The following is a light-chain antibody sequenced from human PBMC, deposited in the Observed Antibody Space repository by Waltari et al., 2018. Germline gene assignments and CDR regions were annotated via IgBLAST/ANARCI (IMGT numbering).Light chain of an antibody. J-gene: IGLJ2*01. V-gene: IGLV7-46*01. CDR2: DTS. CDR1: TGAVTSGHY. CDR3: LLSYSGARPVV. Sequence: QAVVTQEPSLTVSPGGTVTLTCGPSTGAVTSGHYPYWFQQKPGQAPRTLIYDTSTNHSWTPARFSGSLLGGKAALTLSGAQPEDEAEYYCLLSYSGARPVVFGGGTKLTVL.